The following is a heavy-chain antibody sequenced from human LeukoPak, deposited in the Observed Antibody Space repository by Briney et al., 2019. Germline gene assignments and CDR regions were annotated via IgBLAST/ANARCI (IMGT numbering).Heavy chain of an antibody. V-gene: IGHV4-59*01. CDR3: ARDRERSGPPDY. J-gene: IGHJ4*02. CDR1: GGSISSYY. Sequence: SETLSLTCTVSGGSISSYYWSWIRQPPGKGLEWIGYIYYSGSTNYNPSLKSRVTISVDTSKNQSSLKLSSVTAADTAVYYCARDRERSGPPDYWGQGTLVTVSS. CDR2: IYYSGST.